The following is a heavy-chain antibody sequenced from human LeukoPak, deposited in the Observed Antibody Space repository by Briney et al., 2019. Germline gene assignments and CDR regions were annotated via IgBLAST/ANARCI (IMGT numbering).Heavy chain of an antibody. J-gene: IGHJ3*02. D-gene: IGHD5-18*01. CDR3: ACTAMLYAFDI. CDR2: IYYSGST. V-gene: IGHV4-59*01. CDR1: GGSISSYY. Sequence: SETLSLTCTVSGGSISSYYWSWIRQPPGKGLEWIGYIYYSGSTNYNPSLKSRVTISVDTSKNQFPLKLSSVTAADTAVYYCACTAMLYAFDIWGQGTMVTVSS.